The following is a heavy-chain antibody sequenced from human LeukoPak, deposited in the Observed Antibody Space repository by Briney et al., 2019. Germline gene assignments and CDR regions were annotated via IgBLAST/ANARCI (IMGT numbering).Heavy chain of an antibody. CDR1: GGSISSSSYY. CDR3: ARGDYDSSGYYPNDAFDI. V-gene: IGHV4-39*07. D-gene: IGHD3-22*01. Sequence: PSETLSLTCTVSGGSISSSSYYWGWIRQPPGKGLEWIGEINHSGSTNYNPSLKSRVTISVDTSKNQFSMKLSSVTAADTAVYYCARGDYDSSGYYPNDAFDIWGQGTMVTVSS. J-gene: IGHJ3*02. CDR2: INHSGST.